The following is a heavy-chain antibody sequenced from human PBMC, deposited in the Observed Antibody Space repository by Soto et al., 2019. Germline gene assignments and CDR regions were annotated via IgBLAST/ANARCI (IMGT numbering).Heavy chain of an antibody. J-gene: IGHJ4*02. CDR2: IIPIFGTA. CDR3: ARGPIYYYDSSGYSPFDY. Sequence: QVQLVQSGAEVKKPGSSVKVSCKASGGTFSSYAISWVRQAPGQGLEWMGGIIPIFGTANYAQKFQGRVTITADESTSTAYMELSSLSSEDTAVYYCARGPIYYYDSSGYSPFDYWGQGTLVTVSS. V-gene: IGHV1-69*01. CDR1: GGTFSSYA. D-gene: IGHD3-22*01.